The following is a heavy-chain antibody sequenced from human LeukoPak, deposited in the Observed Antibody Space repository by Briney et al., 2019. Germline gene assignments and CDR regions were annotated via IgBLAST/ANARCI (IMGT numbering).Heavy chain of an antibody. D-gene: IGHD6-6*01. J-gene: IGHJ6*02. V-gene: IGHV1-2*02. CDR1: GYTFTGYY. CDR3: AREVRYSSSPYYYYGMDV. Sequence: ASVKVSCKASGYTFTGYYMHWVRQAPGQGREWMGWINPNSGGTNYAQKFQGRVTMTRDTSISTAYMELSRLRSDDTAVYYCAREVRYSSSPYYYYGMDVWGQGTTVTVSS. CDR2: INPNSGGT.